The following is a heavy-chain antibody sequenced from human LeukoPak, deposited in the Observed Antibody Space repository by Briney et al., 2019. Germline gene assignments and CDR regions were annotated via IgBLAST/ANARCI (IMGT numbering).Heavy chain of an antibody. D-gene: IGHD3-22*01. Sequence: GGSLRLSCAASGFTFNNYAMSWVRQAPGTGPEWVSATSGSGGSTYYADSVKGRFAISRDNAKDTLYLQMNSLRAEDTAIYYCAKEYNYDSSGYYHETFDIWGQGTMVTVSS. CDR2: TSGSGGST. CDR3: AKEYNYDSSGYYHETFDI. J-gene: IGHJ3*02. CDR1: GFTFNNYA. V-gene: IGHV3-23*01.